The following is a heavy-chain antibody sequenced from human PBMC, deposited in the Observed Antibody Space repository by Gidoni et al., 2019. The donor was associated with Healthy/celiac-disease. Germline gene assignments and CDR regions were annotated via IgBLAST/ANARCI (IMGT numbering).Heavy chain of an antibody. CDR3: ARAPDCSGGSCPTGYFQH. D-gene: IGHD2-15*01. CDR2: ISAYNGNT. Sequence: QVQLVQSGAEVKKPGASVKVSCKASGYTFTSYGLRWVRQAPGQGLEWRGWISAYNGNTSNAQKLQGRVTMTTDTSTSTAYMELRSLRSDDTAVYYCARAPDCSGGSCPTGYFQHWGQGTLVTVSS. V-gene: IGHV1-18*04. CDR1: GYTFTSYG. J-gene: IGHJ1*01.